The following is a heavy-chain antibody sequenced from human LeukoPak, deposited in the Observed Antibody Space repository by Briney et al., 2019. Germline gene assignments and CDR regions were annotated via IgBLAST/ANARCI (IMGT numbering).Heavy chain of an antibody. Sequence: GGSLRLSCAASGFTVSSHYMSWVRQAPGKGLEWVSVIYSGAGTSYADSVQGRFTISRDNSKNTLYLQMNSLRVEDTAVFYCARDRGFSSSWRLFVYWGQGTLVTVSS. J-gene: IGHJ4*02. D-gene: IGHD6-13*01. CDR2: IYSGAGT. V-gene: IGHV3-66*02. CDR1: GFTVSSHY. CDR3: ARDRGFSSSWRLFVY.